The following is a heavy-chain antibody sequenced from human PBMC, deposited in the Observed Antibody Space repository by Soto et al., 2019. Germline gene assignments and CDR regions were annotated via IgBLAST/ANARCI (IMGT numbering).Heavy chain of an antibody. V-gene: IGHV3-30*18. Sequence: ESGGGVVQPGRSLRVSCAASGFTFSIYAMHWVRQAPGTGLEWVAVISYDGTKTYYADSVKGRFTISRDNSKNTVYLQMNSLRDADSSVYHCAKHRSPRRLWLIDPFDYLGQGTLVTVSP. CDR1: GFTFSIYA. J-gene: IGHJ4*02. D-gene: IGHD5-12*01. CDR2: ISYDGTKT. CDR3: AKHRSPRRLWLIDPFDY.